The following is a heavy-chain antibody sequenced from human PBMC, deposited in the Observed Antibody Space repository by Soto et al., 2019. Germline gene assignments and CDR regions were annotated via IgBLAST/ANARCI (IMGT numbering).Heavy chain of an antibody. Sequence: GSLRLSCAASGFTFSSYEMNWVRQAPGKGLEWVSYISSSGSTIYYADSVKGRFTISRDNAKNSLYLQMNSLRAEDTAVYYCAKCITMVRGVISHYYYYGMDVWGQGTTVTVSS. CDR2: ISSSGSTI. CDR1: GFTFSSYE. D-gene: IGHD3-10*01. CDR3: AKCITMVRGVISHYYYYGMDV. V-gene: IGHV3-48*03. J-gene: IGHJ6*02.